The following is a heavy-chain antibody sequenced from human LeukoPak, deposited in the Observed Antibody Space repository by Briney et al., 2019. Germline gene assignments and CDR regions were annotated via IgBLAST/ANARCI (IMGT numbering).Heavy chain of an antibody. Sequence: SETLSLTCTVSGXSISSNYWSWIRQPPGKGLEWIGYISYTGSTNYNPSLRSRVTISVDTSKSQFSLKLSSVTAADTAVYYCARLYSGSLDYWGQGTLVTVSS. J-gene: IGHJ4*02. CDR3: ARLYSGSLDY. CDR2: ISYTGST. CDR1: GXSISSNY. V-gene: IGHV4-59*08. D-gene: IGHD3-10*01.